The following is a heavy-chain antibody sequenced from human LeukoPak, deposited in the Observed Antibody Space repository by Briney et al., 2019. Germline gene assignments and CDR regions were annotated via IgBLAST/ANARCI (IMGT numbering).Heavy chain of an antibody. Sequence: ASVKVSFKASVYTFTSYYMHXVRQXXGXGXXWMGIXXPSGGSTSYAQKFQGRVTMTRDTSTSTVYMELSSLRSEDTAVYYCARDLRVGATGSRGYFDYWGQGTLVTVSS. CDR2: XXPSGGST. V-gene: IGHV1-46*01. CDR1: VYTFTSYY. D-gene: IGHD1-26*01. J-gene: IGHJ4*02. CDR3: ARDLRVGATGSRGYFDY.